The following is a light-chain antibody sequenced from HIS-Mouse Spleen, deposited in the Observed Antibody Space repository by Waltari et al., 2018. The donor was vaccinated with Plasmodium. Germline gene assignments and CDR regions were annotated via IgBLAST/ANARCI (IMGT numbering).Light chain of an antibody. V-gene: IGKV1-13*02. CDR3: QQFNSYPPP. CDR1: QGISSA. J-gene: IGKJ5*01. CDR2: DAS. Sequence: IPLTRSPPSLSPSVGDRAPITCRASQGISSALAWYQQKPGKAPKLLIYDASSLESGVPSRFSGSGSGTDFTLTISSLQPEDFATYYCQQFNSYPPPFGQGTRLEIK.